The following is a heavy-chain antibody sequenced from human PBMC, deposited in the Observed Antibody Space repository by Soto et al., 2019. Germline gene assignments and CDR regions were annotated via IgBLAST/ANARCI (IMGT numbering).Heavy chain of an antibody. CDR3: TQIVVVAASWTVDI. CDR1: GFTFSGYS. CDR2: ISYDGNKK. J-gene: IGHJ3*02. V-gene: IGHV3-30*03. D-gene: IGHD2-15*01. Sequence: GESLKISCAASGFTFSGYSMHWFRQVPGKVLEWVAVISYDGNKKSYADSVKGRFTISRDNSKNTLFLQMNSLRSEDTAVYFCTQIVVVAASWTVDIGGQGTTVTVS.